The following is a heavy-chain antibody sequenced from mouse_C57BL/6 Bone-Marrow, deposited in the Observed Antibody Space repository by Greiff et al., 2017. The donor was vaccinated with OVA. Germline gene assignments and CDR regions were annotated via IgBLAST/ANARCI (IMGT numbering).Heavy chain of an antibody. Sequence: DVKLVESGPGLVKPSQSLSLTCSVTGYSITSGYYWNWIRQFPGNKLEWMGYISYDGSNNYNPSLKNRISITRDTSKNQFFLKLNSVTTEDTATYYCARELRFYAMDYWGQGTSVTVSS. CDR2: ISYDGSN. V-gene: IGHV3-6*01. CDR3: ARELRFYAMDY. J-gene: IGHJ4*01. D-gene: IGHD3-2*02. CDR1: GYSITSGYY.